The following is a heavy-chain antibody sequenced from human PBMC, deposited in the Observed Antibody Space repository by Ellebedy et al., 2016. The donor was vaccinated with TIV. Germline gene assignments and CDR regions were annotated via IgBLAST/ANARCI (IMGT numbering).Heavy chain of an antibody. CDR3: ARVRRGSSGMDV. V-gene: IGHV1-2*02. Sequence: ASVKVSCKASGYTFSANYIHWVRQAPGQGLEWMGWNNPDSGGTNFAQKFQGRVTMTRDTSVDTAYMELSRLESDDTAVYYCARVRRGSSGMDVWGQGTTVTVS. CDR1: GYTFSANY. D-gene: IGHD6-13*01. J-gene: IGHJ6*02. CDR2: NNPDSGGT.